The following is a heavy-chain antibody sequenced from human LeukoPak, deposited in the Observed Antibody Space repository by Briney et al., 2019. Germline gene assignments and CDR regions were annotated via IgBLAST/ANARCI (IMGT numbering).Heavy chain of an antibody. V-gene: IGHV1-2*06. Sequence: ASVTVSCKASGITLTDHYIHWLRQAPGQGLEWMGRINPNTGHTGYAEKFQGGVTMTRDTSIGTVYMEVASLKSDDTAVYFCARYSDNTSGLDYWGQGTLVTVSS. D-gene: IGHD2-15*01. CDR1: GITLTDHY. CDR2: INPNTGHT. CDR3: ARYSDNTSGLDY. J-gene: IGHJ4*02.